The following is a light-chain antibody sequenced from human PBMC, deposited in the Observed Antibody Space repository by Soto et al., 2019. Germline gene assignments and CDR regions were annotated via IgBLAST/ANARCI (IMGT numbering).Light chain of an antibody. J-gene: IGKJ4*01. CDR1: QDISNY. Sequence: DIQMTQSPSSLSASVGDRVTITCLASQDISNYLNWYQQKPGKAPKLLIYDASNLETGVPSRFSGSGSGTDFTFTISSLQPEDIATYYCQQYDNLPFGGGTKVEIK. CDR3: QQYDNLP. V-gene: IGKV1-33*01. CDR2: DAS.